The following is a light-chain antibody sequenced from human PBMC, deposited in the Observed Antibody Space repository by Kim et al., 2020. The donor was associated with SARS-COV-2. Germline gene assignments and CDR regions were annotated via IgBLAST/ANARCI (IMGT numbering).Light chain of an antibody. V-gene: IGLV1-51*01. J-gene: IGLJ3*02. Sequence: GKKVTISCSGTRSNIGNNYVAWYQQRPGTAPKLLIYDNNKRPSGIPDRFSGSKSGSSATLDITGLQTGDEADYYCGTWDSSLSAWAFGGGTQLTVL. CDR2: DNN. CDR3: GTWDSSLSAWA. CDR1: RSNIGNNY.